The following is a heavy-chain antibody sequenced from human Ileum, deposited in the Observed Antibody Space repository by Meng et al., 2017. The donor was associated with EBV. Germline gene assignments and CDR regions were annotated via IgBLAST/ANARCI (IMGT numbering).Heavy chain of an antibody. CDR1: GGSISRSDW. CDR2: TSHSGST. J-gene: IGHJ4*02. Sequence: QGHGQESGPGLVKPSETLSLTCAVSGGSISRSDWWSWVRQPPGKGLEWIGETSHSGSTNYSPSLKSRVTISLDKSKNQLSLKLNSVTAADTAVYYCASSDYYRSDYWGQGTLVTASS. V-gene: IGHV4-4*02. CDR3: ASSDYYRSDY. D-gene: IGHD3-22*01.